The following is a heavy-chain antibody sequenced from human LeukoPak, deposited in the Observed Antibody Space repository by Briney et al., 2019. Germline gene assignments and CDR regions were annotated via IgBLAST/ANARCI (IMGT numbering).Heavy chain of an antibody. V-gene: IGHV3-15*01. Sequence: GGSLRLSCAASGFTFSNAWMSWVRQAPGKGLEWVGRIKSKTDGGTTDYAAPVKGRFTISRDDSKNTLYLQMNSPKTEDTAVYYCTTESVVVITKGAFDIWGQGTMVTVSS. CDR1: GFTFSNAW. CDR3: TTESVVVITKGAFDI. D-gene: IGHD3-22*01. CDR2: IKSKTDGGTT. J-gene: IGHJ3*02.